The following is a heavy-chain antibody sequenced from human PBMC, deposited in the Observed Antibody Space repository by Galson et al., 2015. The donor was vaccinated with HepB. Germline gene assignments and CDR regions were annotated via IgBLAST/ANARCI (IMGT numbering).Heavy chain of an antibody. V-gene: IGHV3-74*01. Sequence: SLRLSCAASGFTLNTYWMHWVRQAPGKGLVWVSRINSDGSSTTYADSVKGRFAISRDNAKNTLYLQMNSLRAEDTAVYYCARDRGDSSGDYWGQGTLVTVSS. CDR1: GFTLNTYW. CDR2: INSDGSST. D-gene: IGHD3-22*01. J-gene: IGHJ4*02. CDR3: ARDRGDSSGDY.